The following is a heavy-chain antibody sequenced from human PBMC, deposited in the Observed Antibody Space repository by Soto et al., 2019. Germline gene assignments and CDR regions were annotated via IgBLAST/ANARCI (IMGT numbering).Heavy chain of an antibody. CDR3: ATELYCTSTACYAGDS. CDR2: IKSKSDGGTT. D-gene: IGHD2-2*01. J-gene: IGHJ5*01. CDR1: GFSLTIAW. Sequence: EVQLVESGGGLVKPGGSLRLSCTSSGFSLTIAWMSWVRQAPGKGLEWVGRIKSKSDGGTTDYAAPVKGRFSISRDDSKNTLYHQMNSLKTEDTAVYYCATELYCTSTACYAGDSWGQGILVTVSS. V-gene: IGHV3-15*01.